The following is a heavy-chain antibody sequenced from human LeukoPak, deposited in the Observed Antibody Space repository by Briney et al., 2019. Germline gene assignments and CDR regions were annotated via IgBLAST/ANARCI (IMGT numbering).Heavy chain of an antibody. Sequence: ASETLSLTCTVSGGSISSYSWSWIRQPPGKGPEWIGYIHYSGSTNNNPSLKSRVTISVDTSKNQFSLKLSSVTAADTAVYYCARSQNYYGSGDYWSQGTLVTVSS. CDR1: GGSISSYS. CDR3: ARSQNYYGSGDY. D-gene: IGHD3-10*01. V-gene: IGHV4-59*01. J-gene: IGHJ4*02. CDR2: IHYSGST.